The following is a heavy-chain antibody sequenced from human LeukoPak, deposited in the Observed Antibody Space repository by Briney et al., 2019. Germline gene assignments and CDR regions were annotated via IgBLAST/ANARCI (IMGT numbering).Heavy chain of an antibody. V-gene: IGHV3-7*01. D-gene: IGHD2-15*01. CDR2: IKQDGSEK. J-gene: IGHJ4*02. CDR1: GFTFSYYW. Sequence: GGSLRLSCAASGFTFSYYWMTWVRQAPGKGLEWVANIKQDGSEKYYVDSVKGRFTISRDNSKNTLYLQMNSLRAEDTAVYYCAKVQAANYFDYWGQGTLVTVSS. CDR3: AKVQAANYFDY.